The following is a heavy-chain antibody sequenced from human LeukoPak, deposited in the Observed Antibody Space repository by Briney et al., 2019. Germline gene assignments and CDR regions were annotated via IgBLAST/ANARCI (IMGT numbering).Heavy chain of an antibody. CDR1: GFTFSSYG. J-gene: IGHJ4*02. D-gene: IGHD3-10*01. CDR2: ILHDGSNK. Sequence: PGGSLRLSCAASGFTFSSYGMNWIRQSPGKGLEWVAVILHDGSNKYYADSVKGRFTISRDNSKNTLYLQMNNLRAEDTAVYYCAKDPHYYGSGSYYKAVDYWGQGTLVTVSS. V-gene: IGHV3-30*18. CDR3: AKDPHYYGSGSYYKAVDY.